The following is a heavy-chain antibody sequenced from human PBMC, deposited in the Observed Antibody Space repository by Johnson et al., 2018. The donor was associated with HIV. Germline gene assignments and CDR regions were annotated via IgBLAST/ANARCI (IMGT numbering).Heavy chain of an antibody. CDR1: GFTFSSYG. J-gene: IGHJ3*02. D-gene: IGHD5-18*01. V-gene: IGHV3-64*01. CDR2: ISSNGGST. Sequence: VQLVEFGGGVVQPGGSLRLSCAASGFTFSSYGMHWVRQAPGKGLEYVSAISSNGGSTYYANSVKGRFTISRDNSKNTLYLQMNSLRAEDTAVYYCARGGIRGYSYGPGAFDIWGQGTMVTVSS. CDR3: ARGGIRGYSYGPGAFDI.